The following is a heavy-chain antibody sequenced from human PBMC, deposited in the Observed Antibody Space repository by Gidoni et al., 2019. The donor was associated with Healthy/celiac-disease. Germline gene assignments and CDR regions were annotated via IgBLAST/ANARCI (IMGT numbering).Heavy chain of an antibody. J-gene: IGHJ6*02. Sequence: QVQLVESGGGVVQPGRSLRLSCAASGFTFSRYGMHWVRQAPGKGLEWVAVIWYDGSNKYYADSVKGRFTISRDNSKNTLYLQMNSLRAEDTAVYYCARDLVRADYGDYVLYGTYYYYGMDVWGQGTTVTVSS. V-gene: IGHV3-33*01. D-gene: IGHD4-17*01. CDR1: GFTFSRYG. CDR2: IWYDGSNK. CDR3: ARDLVRADYGDYVLYGTYYYYGMDV.